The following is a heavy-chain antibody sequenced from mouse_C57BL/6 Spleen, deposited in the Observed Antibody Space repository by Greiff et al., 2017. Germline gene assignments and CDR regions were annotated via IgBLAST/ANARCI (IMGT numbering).Heavy chain of an antibody. CDR1: GYAFSSSW. D-gene: IGHD3-2*02. Sequence: QVQLQQSGPELVKPGASVKISCTASGYAFSSSWMNWVKQRPGKGLEWIGRIYPGDGDTNYNGKFKGKATLTAAKSSSTAYMQLSSLTSEDSAVYFCARSGGDYAMDYWGQGTSVTVSS. CDR3: ARSGGDYAMDY. J-gene: IGHJ4*01. CDR2: IYPGDGDT. V-gene: IGHV1-82*01.